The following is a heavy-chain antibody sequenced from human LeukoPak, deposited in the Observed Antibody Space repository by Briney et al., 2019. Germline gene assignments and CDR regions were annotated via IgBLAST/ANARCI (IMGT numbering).Heavy chain of an antibody. CDR2: IFPGDSDT. CDR3: ARRLTYDSRAYYCLDY. J-gene: IGHJ4*02. Sequence: GESLKISCKGSGYSFTSYWIGWVRRQPGKGLEWMGIIFPGDSDTRYSPSFQGQVTISADKSISTAYLQWSSLKASDTAMYYCARRLTYDSRAYYCLDYWGQGTLVTVSS. D-gene: IGHD3-22*01. CDR1: GYSFTSYW. V-gene: IGHV5-51*01.